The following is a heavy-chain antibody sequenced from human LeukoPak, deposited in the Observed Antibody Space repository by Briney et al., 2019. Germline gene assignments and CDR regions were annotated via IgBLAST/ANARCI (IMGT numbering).Heavy chain of an antibody. Sequence: GGSLRLSCAATGFTFSSYAMSWVRQAPGKGLEWVSAISGSGGSTYYADSVKGRFTISRDNSKNTLYLQMNSLRAEDTAVYYCAKDRGGFSGYYDYWGQGTLVTVSS. CDR1: GFTFSSYA. CDR2: ISGSGGST. CDR3: AKDRGGFSGYYDY. V-gene: IGHV3-23*01. D-gene: IGHD3-22*01. J-gene: IGHJ4*02.